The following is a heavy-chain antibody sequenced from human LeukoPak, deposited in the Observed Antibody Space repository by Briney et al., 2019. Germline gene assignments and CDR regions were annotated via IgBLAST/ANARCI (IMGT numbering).Heavy chain of an antibody. D-gene: IGHD2-21*01. CDR3: AILAGNPY. J-gene: IGHJ4*02. Sequence: GGSLRLSCAASVFTFSSYAMSWVRQAPGKGLEWVSSITGSADNTYYADSVKGRFTISRDNSKNTLYLQMNSLRAEDTAVYYCAILAGNPYWGPGTLVTVSS. V-gene: IGHV3-23*01. CDR1: VFTFSSYA. CDR2: ITGSADNT.